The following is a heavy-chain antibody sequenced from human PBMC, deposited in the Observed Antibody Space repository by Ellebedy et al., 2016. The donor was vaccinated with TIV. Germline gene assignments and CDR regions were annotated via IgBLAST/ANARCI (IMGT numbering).Heavy chain of an antibody. V-gene: IGHV3-48*04. Sequence: GESLKISCAASGFTFSGYGMNWVRQAPGKGLEWVSYISRSGSTIYYAASVKGRFTISRDSAKNSLYLHMTSRRAEDTAVYYCARFVADCGGDCYSPYFDYWGQGTLVTVSS. J-gene: IGHJ4*02. CDR2: ISRSGSTI. D-gene: IGHD2-21*02. CDR3: ARFVADCGGDCYSPYFDY. CDR1: GFTFSGYG.